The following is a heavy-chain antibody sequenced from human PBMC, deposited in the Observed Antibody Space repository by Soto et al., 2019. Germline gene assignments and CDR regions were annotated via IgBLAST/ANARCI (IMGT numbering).Heavy chain of an antibody. J-gene: IGHJ6*04. CDR1: GYTFLNYD. CDR2: ISISKGKT. V-gene: IGHV1-18*01. CDR3: ARKGYIGNFGLDV. Sequence: QVQLVQSGAEVKRPGASVKVSCKASGYTFLNYDVAWVRRAPGQGLEWVGWISISKGKTYYQQSLQGRATMTTDTATTTACMEGRSLRSDDTAVYYCARKGYIGNFGLDVWGKGTTVTVSS. D-gene: IGHD5-12*01.